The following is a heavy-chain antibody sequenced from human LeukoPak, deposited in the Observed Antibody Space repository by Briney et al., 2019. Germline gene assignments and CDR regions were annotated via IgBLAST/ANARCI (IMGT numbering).Heavy chain of an antibody. CDR2: IYYSGST. V-gene: IGHV4-59*01. D-gene: IGHD2-2*01. CDR3: ARVGWRSTYWFDP. CDR1: GGAISSYY. J-gene: IGHJ5*02. Sequence: SETLSLTCTVSGGAISSYYWSWIRQPPGKGLEWIGYIYYSGSTNYNPSLKSRVTISVDTSKNQFSLKLSSVTAADTAVYYCARVGWRSTYWFDPWGQGTLVTVSS.